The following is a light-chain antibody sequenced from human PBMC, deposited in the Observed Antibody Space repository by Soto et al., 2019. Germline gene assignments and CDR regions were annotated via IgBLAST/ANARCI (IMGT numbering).Light chain of an antibody. CDR3: QQTYSIPTT. CDR1: QSISTY. CDR2: AAS. J-gene: IGKJ2*01. Sequence: DIQMTQSPSSLSASVGDRVTITCRTSQSISTYLNWYQQKPGKAPNLLIFAASTLQSGVPSRFSGSGSGTDFILTISSLQPEDFATYYCQQTYSIPTTFGKGTKLEIK. V-gene: IGKV1-39*01.